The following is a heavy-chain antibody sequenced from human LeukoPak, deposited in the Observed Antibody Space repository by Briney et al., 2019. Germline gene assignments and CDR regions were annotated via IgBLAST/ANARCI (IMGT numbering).Heavy chain of an antibody. CDR3: ARESPACGGGSCYDY. J-gene: IGHJ4*02. V-gene: IGHV4-59*01. CDR1: GGSINSYY. Sequence: PSETLSLTXTVSGGSINSYYWSWIRQAPGKGLEWIGFIYYSGTTNYNPSLKSRVTISVDTSNNQFSLKLSSVTAADTAVYYCARESPACGGGSCYDYWGQGTLVTVSS. D-gene: IGHD2-15*01. CDR2: IYYSGTT.